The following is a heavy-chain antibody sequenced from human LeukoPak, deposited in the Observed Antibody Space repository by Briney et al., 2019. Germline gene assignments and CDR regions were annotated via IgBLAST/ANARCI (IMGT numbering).Heavy chain of an antibody. CDR3: ARVSTVTRHFDY. Sequence: PGGSLRLSCAASGFTVSSNYMSWVRQAPGKGLEWVSVIYSGGSTYYADFVKGRFTISRDNSKNTLYLQMNSLRAEDTAVYYCARVSTVTRHFDYWGQGPLVTVSS. J-gene: IGHJ4*02. V-gene: IGHV3-53*01. CDR2: IYSGGST. CDR1: GFTVSSNY. D-gene: IGHD4-17*01.